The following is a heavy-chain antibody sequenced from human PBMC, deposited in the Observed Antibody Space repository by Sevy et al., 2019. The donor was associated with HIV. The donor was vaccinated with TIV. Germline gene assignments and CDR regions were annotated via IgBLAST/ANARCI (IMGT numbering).Heavy chain of an antibody. D-gene: IGHD3-3*01. J-gene: IGHJ3*02. CDR3: ARDFEVNNWRVVGAFDM. Sequence: GGSLRLSCVAPGFKFNGHGIHWVRQAPGKGLQWVAGISHGGDNKIYGDSVKGRFSISGDQSKNTVYLQMGTLTPEDTAIYYCARDFEVNNWRVVGAFDMWGLATLVTVSS. CDR1: GFKFNGHG. CDR2: ISHGGDNK. V-gene: IGHV3-30*14.